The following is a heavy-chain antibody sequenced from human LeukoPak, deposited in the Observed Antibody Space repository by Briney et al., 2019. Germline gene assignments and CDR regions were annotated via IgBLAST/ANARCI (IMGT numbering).Heavy chain of an antibody. Sequence: GRSLRLSCAASGFTFSRSGMHWVRQAPGKGLEWVAGTSYDGSDEYYAVSVKGRFTISRDNSRNTLYLQMDSLRVEDTAVYYCATYSSLNRREFQYWGQGTLLTVSS. J-gene: IGHJ1*01. CDR1: GFTFSRSG. CDR3: ATYSSLNRREFQY. D-gene: IGHD3-22*01. V-gene: IGHV3-30*03. CDR2: TSYDGSDE.